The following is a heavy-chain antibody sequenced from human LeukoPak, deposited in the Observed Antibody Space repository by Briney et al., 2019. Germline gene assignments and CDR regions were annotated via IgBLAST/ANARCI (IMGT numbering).Heavy chain of an antibody. Sequence: GGSLRLSCAASGFTLGDFAMTWVRQAPPKGLEWVSSVSGSGSSTNYADSVKGRLTISRDDSKNTLYLQMNTLRAEDTAIYFCAKDKGYYGSGTYVDYWGQGTLVIVSS. CDR2: VSGSGSST. CDR1: GFTLGDFA. CDR3: AKDKGYYGSGTYVDY. J-gene: IGHJ4*02. D-gene: IGHD3-10*01. V-gene: IGHV3-23*05.